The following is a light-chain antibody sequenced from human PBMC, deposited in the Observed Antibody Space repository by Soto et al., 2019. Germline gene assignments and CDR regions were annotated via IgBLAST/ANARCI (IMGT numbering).Light chain of an antibody. V-gene: IGLV2-11*01. CDR3: CSYAGSYPYV. Sequence: QSALTQPRSVSGSPGQSVTISCTGTSSDVGGYNYVSWYQQHPGKAPKLMIYDVSKRPSGVPDRFSGSKSGNTAPLTISGLQAEDEADYYCCSYAGSYPYVFGTGTKVTVL. J-gene: IGLJ1*01. CDR1: SSDVGGYNY. CDR2: DVS.